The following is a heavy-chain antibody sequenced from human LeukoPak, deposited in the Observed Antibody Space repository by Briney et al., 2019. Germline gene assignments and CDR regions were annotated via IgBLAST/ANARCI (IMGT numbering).Heavy chain of an antibody. J-gene: IGHJ5*02. Sequence: GGSLRLSCAASGFTFSSYGMHWVRQAPGKGLVWVSRINTDGSSTSYADSVKGRFTISRDNAKNTLYLQMNSLRAEDTAAYYCARESGIAAALDLWGQGTLVTVSS. D-gene: IGHD6-13*01. CDR2: INTDGSST. CDR3: ARESGIAAALDL. CDR1: GFTFSSYG. V-gene: IGHV3-74*01.